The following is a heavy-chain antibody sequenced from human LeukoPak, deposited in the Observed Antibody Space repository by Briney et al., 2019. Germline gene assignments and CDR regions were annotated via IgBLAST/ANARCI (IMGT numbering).Heavy chain of an antibody. Sequence: SETLSLTCTVAGGSINTYWGWIRQPPGRGLEWIGHIYYSGSTKYSHSLKSRVTMSAGTSKNQFSLTLSSVTAADTAVYYCARAFVRGVSSYYFYMDVWGKGATVTISS. D-gene: IGHD3-10*01. V-gene: IGHV4-59*01. CDR1: GGSINTY. J-gene: IGHJ6*03. CDR3: ARAFVRGVSSYYFYMDV. CDR2: IYYSGST.